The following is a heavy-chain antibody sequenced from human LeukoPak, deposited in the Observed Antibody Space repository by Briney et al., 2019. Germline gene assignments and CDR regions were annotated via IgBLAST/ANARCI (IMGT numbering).Heavy chain of an antibody. D-gene: IGHD3-9*01. CDR1: GFTFSSYS. CDR3: ARDARYFANNWFDP. Sequence: GGSLRLSCAASGFTFSSYSMNWVRQAPGKGLEWVSSISSSSSYIYYADSVKGRFTISRDNAKNSLYLQMNSLRAEDTAVNYCARDARYFANNWFDPWGQGTLVTVSS. V-gene: IGHV3-21*01. J-gene: IGHJ5*02. CDR2: ISSSSSYI.